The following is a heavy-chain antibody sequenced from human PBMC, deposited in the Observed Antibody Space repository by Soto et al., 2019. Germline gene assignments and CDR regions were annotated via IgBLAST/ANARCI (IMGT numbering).Heavy chain of an antibody. Sequence: QVQLVQPGAEVKKPGASVKVSCKASGYTFTSYGISWVRQAPGQGLEWMGWISAYNGNTNYAQKLQGRVTMTTDTSTSTAYMELRSLRSDDTAVYYCARGQYYDFWSGYQGRWFDPWGQGTLVTVSS. D-gene: IGHD3-3*01. CDR2: ISAYNGNT. CDR3: ARGQYYDFWSGYQGRWFDP. J-gene: IGHJ5*02. CDR1: GYTFTSYG. V-gene: IGHV1-18*01.